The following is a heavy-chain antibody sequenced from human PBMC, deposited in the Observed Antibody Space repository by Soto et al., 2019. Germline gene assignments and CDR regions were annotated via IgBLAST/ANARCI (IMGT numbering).Heavy chain of an antibody. CDR1: DDAINSYY. J-gene: IGHJ5*02. CDR2: IYYSGST. CDR3: ARTITIAAAGTGGALNWFDP. V-gene: IGHV4-59*01. D-gene: IGHD6-13*01. Sequence: PSETLSLTCIVSDDAINSYYWNWIRQPPGKGLEWIGYIYYSGSTNYNPSLKSRVTISVDTSKNQFSLKLSSVTAADTAVYYCARTITIAAAGTGGALNWFDPWGQGTLVTVSS.